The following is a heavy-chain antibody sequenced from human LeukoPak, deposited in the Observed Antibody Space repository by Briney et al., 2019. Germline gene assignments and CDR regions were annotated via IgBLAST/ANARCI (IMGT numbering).Heavy chain of an antibody. D-gene: IGHD3-16*02. J-gene: IGHJ3*02. V-gene: IGHV3-30*03. CDR3: ARGAYYDYVWGSYPDQDAFDI. CDR1: GFTFSSYG. Sequence: GGSLRLSWAASGFTFSSYGMHWVRQAPGKGLEWVAVISYDGSNKYYADSVKGRFTISRGNSKNTLYLQMNSLRAEDTAVYYCARGAYYDYVWGSYPDQDAFDIWGQGTMVTVSS. CDR2: ISYDGSNK.